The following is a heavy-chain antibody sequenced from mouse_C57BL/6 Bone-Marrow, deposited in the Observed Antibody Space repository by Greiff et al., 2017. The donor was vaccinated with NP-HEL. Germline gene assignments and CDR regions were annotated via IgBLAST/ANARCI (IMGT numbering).Heavy chain of an antibody. V-gene: IGHV5-6*01. D-gene: IGHD1-1*01. CDR1: GFTFSSYG. CDR3: ARHLPYYYGSSYDY. Sequence: EVQLQQSGGDLVKPGGSLKLSCAASGFTFSSYGMSWVRQTPDKRLEWVATISSGGSYTYYPDSVKGRFTISRDNAKNTLYLQMSSLKSEDTAMYYCARHLPYYYGSSYDYWGQGTTLTVSS. CDR2: ISSGGSYT. J-gene: IGHJ2*01.